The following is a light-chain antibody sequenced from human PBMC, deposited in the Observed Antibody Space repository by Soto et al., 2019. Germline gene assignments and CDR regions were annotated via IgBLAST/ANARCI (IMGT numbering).Light chain of an antibody. CDR3: CSYTSSSTHV. J-gene: IGLJ1*01. CDR1: SSDVGGYNF. Sequence: QSALTQPASVSGSPGQSITISCTGTSSDVGGYNFVSWYKQHTGKVPKLMIFDVNRRPSGVSDRFSGSKSGNTASLTISGLQAEDEGDYYCCSYTSSSTHVFGSGTKLTVL. CDR2: DVN. V-gene: IGLV2-14*03.